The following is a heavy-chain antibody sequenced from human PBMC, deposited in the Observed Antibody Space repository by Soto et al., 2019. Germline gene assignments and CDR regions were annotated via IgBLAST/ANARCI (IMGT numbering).Heavy chain of an antibody. Sequence: GASVKVSCKASGYTFTSYDINWVRQATGQGLEWMGWMNPNSGNTDYAQEFQGRVTMTRNTSISTAYMDLSSLRSDDTAVYYCARERAAAGFDYWGQGTLVTVSS. CDR3: ARERAAAGFDY. J-gene: IGHJ4*02. CDR1: GYTFTSYD. CDR2: MNPNSGNT. D-gene: IGHD6-13*01. V-gene: IGHV1-8*01.